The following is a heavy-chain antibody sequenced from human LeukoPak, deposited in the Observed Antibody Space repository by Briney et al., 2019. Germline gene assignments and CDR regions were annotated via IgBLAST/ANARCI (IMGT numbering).Heavy chain of an antibody. CDR3: AKDMDYYGSGSYFFGGAFDI. D-gene: IGHD3-10*01. J-gene: IGHJ3*02. V-gene: IGHV3-9*03. Sequence: GGSLRLSCAASGFTYGDYAMHWVRQAPGKGLEWVSGISWNSGSIGYADSVKGRFTISRDNAKNSLYLQMNSLRAEDMALYYCAKDMDYYGSGSYFFGGAFDIWGQGTMVTVSS. CDR1: GFTYGDYA. CDR2: ISWNSGSI.